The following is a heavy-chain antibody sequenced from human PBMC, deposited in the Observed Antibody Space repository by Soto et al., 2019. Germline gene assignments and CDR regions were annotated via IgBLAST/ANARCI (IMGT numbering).Heavy chain of an antibody. CDR2: IYYSGST. Sequence: QVQLQESGPGLVKPSQTLSLTCTVSGGSISSGDYYWSWIRQPPGKGLEWIGYIYYSGSTYYNPSLQCRVTISGDTSNHQFSLKLSSVTAADTAVYYCARELQYCISTSCYLDAFDIWGQGTMVTVSS. V-gene: IGHV4-30-4*01. CDR3: ARELQYCISTSCYLDAFDI. D-gene: IGHD2-2*01. CDR1: GGSISSGDYY. J-gene: IGHJ3*02.